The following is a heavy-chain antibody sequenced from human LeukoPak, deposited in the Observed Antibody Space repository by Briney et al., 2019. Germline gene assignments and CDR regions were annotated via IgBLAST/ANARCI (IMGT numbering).Heavy chain of an antibody. CDR1: GYTFTGYY. D-gene: IGHD5-18*01. CDR3: ARQVDTRFDY. Sequence: ASVNVSCKASGYTFTGYYMHWVRQAPGQGLEWMGRINPNSGGTKYAQNFQGRVTMTRDTSISSAYMELTRLRSDDTAVYYCARQVDTRFDYWGQGTLVTVSS. J-gene: IGHJ4*02. CDR2: INPNSGGT. V-gene: IGHV1-2*06.